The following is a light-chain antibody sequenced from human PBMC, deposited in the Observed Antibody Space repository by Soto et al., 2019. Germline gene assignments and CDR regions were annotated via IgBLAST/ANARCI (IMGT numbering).Light chain of an antibody. CDR3: QPYGSSMFT. CDR2: GAS. Sequence: EIVLTQSPGTLSLSPGERATLSCRASQIVSSNYLAWYQQKLGQSPRLLIYGASSRATGIPDRFSGSGSGTDFTLIISRLQPEDLAVYYCQPYGSSMFTFGPGTKVDVK. V-gene: IGKV3-20*01. CDR1: QIVSSNY. J-gene: IGKJ3*01.